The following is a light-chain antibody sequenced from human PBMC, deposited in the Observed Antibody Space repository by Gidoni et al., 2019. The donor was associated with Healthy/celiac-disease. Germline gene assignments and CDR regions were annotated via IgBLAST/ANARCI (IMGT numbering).Light chain of an antibody. Sequence: DIQMTQSPSSLSASVGDRVTITCRASQSISSYFNWYQQKPGKAPKLLIYAASSLQSGVTSRFSGSGSGTDFTLTISSLQPEDFATYYCQQRYSTLFTFGHGTKVDIK. J-gene: IGKJ3*01. CDR1: QSISSY. CDR3: QQRYSTLFT. V-gene: IGKV1-39*01. CDR2: AAS.